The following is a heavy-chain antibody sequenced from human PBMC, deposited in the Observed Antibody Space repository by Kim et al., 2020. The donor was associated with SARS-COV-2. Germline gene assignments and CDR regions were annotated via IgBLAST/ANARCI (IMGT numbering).Heavy chain of an antibody. Sequence: TDYAAPVKGRFTISREDSKNTLYLQMNSLKTEDTAVYYCTTVSVAGKVDYWGQGTLVTVSS. CDR2: T. V-gene: IGHV3-15*01. D-gene: IGHD6-19*01. CDR3: TTVSVAGKVDY. J-gene: IGHJ4*02.